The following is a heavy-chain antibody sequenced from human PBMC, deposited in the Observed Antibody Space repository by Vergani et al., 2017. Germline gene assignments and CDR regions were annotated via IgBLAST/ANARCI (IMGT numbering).Heavy chain of an antibody. CDR1: DSSIMTNPY. D-gene: IGHD3-10*01. J-gene: IGHJ6*02. CDR3: ARHRGSGGFFPSSYFYGMDV. CDR2: IHHSGNT. V-gene: IGHV4-38-2*01. Sequence: QVQLQESGPGLVKPSETLTLTCDVSDSSIMTNPYWGWFRPSPGKGLEWIGCIHHSGNTHYNSSLKSRVSISIVSSSKFSLILTSVTAADTAIYYCARHRGSGGFFPSSYFYGMDVWGHGTTVTVSS.